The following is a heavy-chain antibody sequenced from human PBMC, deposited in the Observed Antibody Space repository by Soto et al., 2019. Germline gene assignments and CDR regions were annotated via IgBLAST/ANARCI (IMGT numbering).Heavy chain of an antibody. J-gene: IGHJ4*02. CDR3: AKRDVPHSTSNAYFYDH. D-gene: IGHD2-21*02. CDR2: ISVSVGST. Sequence: GGSLRLSCGVSGFPFAPSTMSWVRQAPGKGLEWVSTISVSVGSTYSADSVQGRFAVSSDISDNTLFLRMTSLTADDTAVYFCAKRDVPHSTSNAYFYDHWGRGVLVTVSS. V-gene: IGHV3-23*01. CDR1: GFPFAPST.